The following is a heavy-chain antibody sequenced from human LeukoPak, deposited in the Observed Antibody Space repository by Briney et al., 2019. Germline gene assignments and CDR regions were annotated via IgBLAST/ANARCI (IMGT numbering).Heavy chain of an antibody. Sequence: SETLSLTCTVSGGSISSSSYYWSWIRQPPGKGLEWIGYIYYSGSTNYNPSLKSRVTISVDTSKNQFSLKLSSVTAADTAVYYCARGRGILTGYYPYYYYYYMDVWGKGTTVTISS. CDR2: IYYSGST. D-gene: IGHD3-9*01. J-gene: IGHJ6*03. V-gene: IGHV4-61*01. CDR3: ARGRGILTGYYPYYYYYYMDV. CDR1: GGSISSSSYY.